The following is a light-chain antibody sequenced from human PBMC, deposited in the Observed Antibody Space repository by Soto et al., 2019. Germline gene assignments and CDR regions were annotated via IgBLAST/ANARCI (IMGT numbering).Light chain of an antibody. CDR3: SSYTSSSTLLYV. CDR1: SSDVGGSNY. Sequence: QSALTQPASVSGSPGQSITISCTGTSSDVGGSNYVSWYQQHPGKAPKLMIYDVSNRPSGVSNRFSDSKSGNTASLTISGLQAEDVADYYCSSYTSSSTLLYVFGTGTKLTVL. J-gene: IGLJ1*01. V-gene: IGLV2-14*01. CDR2: DVS.